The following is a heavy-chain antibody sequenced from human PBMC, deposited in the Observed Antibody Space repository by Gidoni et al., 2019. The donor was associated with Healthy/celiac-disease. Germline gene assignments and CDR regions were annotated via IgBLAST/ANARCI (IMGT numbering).Heavy chain of an antibody. Sequence: QVQLVQSGAEVKKPGASVKVSCMASGYTFTGSYMHWVRQAPGQGLEWMGWINPNSGGTNYAQKFKGRVTMTRDTSISTAYMELSRLRSDDTAVYYCARDQHLFSIGAYYYYGMYVWGQGTTVTVSS. V-gene: IGHV1-2*02. CDR3: ARDQHLFSIGAYYYYGMYV. CDR1: GYTFTGSY. CDR2: INPNSGGT. D-gene: IGHD1-26*01. J-gene: IGHJ6*02.